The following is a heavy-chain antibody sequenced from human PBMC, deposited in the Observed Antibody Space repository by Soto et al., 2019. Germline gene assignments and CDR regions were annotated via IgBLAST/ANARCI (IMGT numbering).Heavy chain of an antibody. CDR2: IIPVFGLV. V-gene: IGHV1-69*01. CDR3: AGRRIVVVGRRAYYGMDV. CDR1: GGTPSNSA. J-gene: IGHJ6*02. Sequence: QVHLLLQSGAEVKKPGSSVKVSCKASGGTPSNSAISWVRQAPGQGLEWMGGIIPVFGLVKYAQNFQGRVTITADESTNTAYMELSSLRPEDTAVYYCAGRRIVVVGRRAYYGMDVWGQGTTVTVSS. D-gene: IGHD3-22*01.